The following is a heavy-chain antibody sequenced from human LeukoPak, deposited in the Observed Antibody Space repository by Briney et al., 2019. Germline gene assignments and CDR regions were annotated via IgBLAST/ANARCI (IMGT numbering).Heavy chain of an antibody. CDR2: ISWNSGSI. V-gene: IGHV3-9*01. D-gene: IGHD6-13*01. J-gene: IGHJ4*02. Sequence: GGSLRLSCAASGFTFDDYAMHWVRQAPGKGLEWVSGISWNSGSIGYADSVKGRFTISRDNAKNSLCLQMNSLRAEDTALYYCAKDTGSSWIFGNWGQGTLVTVSS. CDR3: AKDTGSSWIFGN. CDR1: GFTFDDYA.